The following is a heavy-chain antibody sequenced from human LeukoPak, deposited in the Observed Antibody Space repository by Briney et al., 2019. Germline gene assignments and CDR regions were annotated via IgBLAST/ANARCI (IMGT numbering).Heavy chain of an antibody. CDR2: INHSGST. CDR1: GGSISSYY. V-gene: IGHV4-34*01. D-gene: IGHD6-13*01. CDR3: ARLSSSWYYYYYMDV. J-gene: IGHJ6*03. Sequence: PSETLSLTCTVSGGSISSYYWSWIRQPPGKGLEWIGEINHSGSTNYNPSLKSRVTISVDTSKNQFSLKLSSVTAADTAVYYCARLSSSWYYYYYMDVWGKGTTVTISS.